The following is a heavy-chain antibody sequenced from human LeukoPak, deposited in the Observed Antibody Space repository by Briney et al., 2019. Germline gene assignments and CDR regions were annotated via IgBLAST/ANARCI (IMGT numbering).Heavy chain of an antibody. J-gene: IGHJ3*02. CDR2: ISAYNGNT. CDR1: GYTFTSYG. Sequence: GASVKVSCTASGYTFTSYGISWVRQAPGQGLEWMGWISAYNGNTNYAQKLQGRVTMTTDTSTSTAYMELRSLRSDDTAVYYCARPLNLFGSWGAVIGAFDIWGQGTMVTVSS. V-gene: IGHV1-18*01. D-gene: IGHD3-10*01. CDR3: ARPLNLFGSWGAVIGAFDI.